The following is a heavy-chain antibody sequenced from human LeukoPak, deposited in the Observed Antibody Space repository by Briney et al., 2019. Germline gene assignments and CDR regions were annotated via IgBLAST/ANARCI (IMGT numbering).Heavy chain of an antibody. V-gene: IGHV3-7*01. Sequence: PGGSLRFSCAASGITFRNYWMSWVRQAPGKGLEWVAFIKEDGSDKHYVDSVKGRFTTSRDNAQNSLYLQMNSLRAEDTAIYFCHQPVTLPAWGQGTLVTVSS. CDR3: HQPVTLPA. CDR2: IKEDGSDK. CDR1: GITFRNYW. J-gene: IGHJ5*02. D-gene: IGHD2-2*01.